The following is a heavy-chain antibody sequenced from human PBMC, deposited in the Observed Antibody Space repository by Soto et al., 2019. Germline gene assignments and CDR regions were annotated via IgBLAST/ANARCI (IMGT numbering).Heavy chain of an antibody. D-gene: IGHD3-22*01. J-gene: IGHJ4*02. CDR2: INAGNGNT. CDR1: GYTFTSYA. CDR3: ANDYYDSGGYYPPALLFDY. Sequence: QVQLVQSGAEVKKPGASVKVSCKASGYTFTSYAMHWVRQAPGQRLEWMGWINAGNGNTKYSQKFQGRVTITRDTGASTASMELSRLRSEDTAVYCCANDYYDSGGYYPPALLFDYWGQGTLVTVSS. V-gene: IGHV1-3*01.